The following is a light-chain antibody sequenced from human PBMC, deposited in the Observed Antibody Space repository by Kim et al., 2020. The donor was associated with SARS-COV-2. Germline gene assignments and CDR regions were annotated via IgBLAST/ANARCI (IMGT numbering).Light chain of an antibody. V-gene: IGLV3-9*01. Sequence: SYELTQPLSVSVALGQTARITCGGNNIGSKNVHWYQQKPGQAPVLVIYRDSNRPSGIPERFSGSTSGNTATLTISRAQAGDEADYYCQVWDSSPVV. J-gene: IGLJ2*01. CDR2: RDS. CDR1: NIGSKN. CDR3: QVWDSSPVV.